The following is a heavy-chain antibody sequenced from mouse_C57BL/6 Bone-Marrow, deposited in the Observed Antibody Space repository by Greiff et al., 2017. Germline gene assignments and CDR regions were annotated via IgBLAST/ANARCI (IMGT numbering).Heavy chain of an antibody. CDR2: INPSSGYT. CDR3: ASRGRGAWFAY. CDR1: GYTFTSYT. V-gene: IGHV1-4*01. D-gene: IGHD4-1*01. Sequence: QVQLQQSGAELARPGASVKMSCKASGYTFTSYTMHWVKQRPGQGLEWIGYINPSSGYTKYNQKFKDKATLTAVKSSSTAYMQLSSLTSEDSAVYYCASRGRGAWFAYWGQGTLVTVSA. J-gene: IGHJ3*01.